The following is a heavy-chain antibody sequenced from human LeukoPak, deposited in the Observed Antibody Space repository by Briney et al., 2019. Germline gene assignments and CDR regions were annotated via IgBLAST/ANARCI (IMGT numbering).Heavy chain of an antibody. Sequence: SGGSQRLSCAASGFTFSSYSMNWDRQAPGKGLEWVSSISSSSSYIYYADSVKGRFTISRVNAKNSLYLQMNSLRAEDTAVYYCARALPSPLYSGSYADAFDFYGQGTIDSLSS. J-gene: IGHJ3*01. V-gene: IGHV3-21*01. CDR1: GFTFSSYS. D-gene: IGHD1-26*01. CDR2: ISSSSSYI. CDR3: ARALPSPLYSGSYADAFDF.